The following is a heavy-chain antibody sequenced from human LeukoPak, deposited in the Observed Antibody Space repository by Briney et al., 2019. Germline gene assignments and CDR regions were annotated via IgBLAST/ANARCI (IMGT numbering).Heavy chain of an antibody. Sequence: SETLSLTCTVSGGSVSSGSYYWTWIRQPPGKGLEWIGYISYSGSTNFNPSLKSRVTISVDTSKNQFSLNLSSVTAADTAVYYCARVSMVQGVIIGYYYYMDVWGKGTTVTVSS. CDR3: ARVSMVQGVIIGYYYYMDV. CDR1: GGSVSSGSYY. CDR2: ISYSGST. V-gene: IGHV4-61*01. J-gene: IGHJ6*03. D-gene: IGHD3-10*01.